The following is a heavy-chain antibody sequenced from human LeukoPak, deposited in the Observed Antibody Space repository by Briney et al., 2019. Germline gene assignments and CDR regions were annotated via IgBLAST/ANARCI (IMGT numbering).Heavy chain of an antibody. CDR2: IYYSGST. J-gene: IGHJ4*02. Sequence: SETLSLTCTVSGGSISSGAYYWSWIRQHPGKGLEWIGYIYYSGSTYYNPSLKSRVTISVDTSKNQFSLRLSSVTAADTAVYYCVSGNGYDFRYFDYWGQGTLLTVSS. CDR3: VSGNGYDFRYFDY. D-gene: IGHD5-12*01. V-gene: IGHV4-31*03. CDR1: GGSISSGAYY.